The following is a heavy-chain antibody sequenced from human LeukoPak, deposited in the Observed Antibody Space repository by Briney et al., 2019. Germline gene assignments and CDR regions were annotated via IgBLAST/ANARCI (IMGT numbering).Heavy chain of an antibody. D-gene: IGHD3-10*01. CDR3: ARDQSMWFGELIDY. CDR2: INPNSGGT. CDR1: GYTFTGYY. Sequence: GASVKVSCKASGYTFTGYYMHWVRQAPGQGLEWMGWINPNSGGTNYAQKFQGRVTMTTDTSTSTAYMELRSLRSDDTAVYYCARDQSMWFGELIDYWGQGTLVTVSS. J-gene: IGHJ4*02. V-gene: IGHV1-2*02.